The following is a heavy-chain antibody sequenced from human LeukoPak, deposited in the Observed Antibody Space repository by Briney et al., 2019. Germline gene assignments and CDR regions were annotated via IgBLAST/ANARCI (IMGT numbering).Heavy chain of an antibody. J-gene: IGHJ4*02. CDR1: GFTFSSYA. CDR2: ISGSGGST. CDR3: AKDSGRRRRVAIFDY. D-gene: IGHD3-10*01. Sequence: GGSLRLSCAASGFTFSSYAMSWVRQAPGKGLEWVSAISGSGGSTYYADSVKGRFTISRDNSKNTLYLQMNSLRAEDTAVYYCAKDSGRRRRVAIFDYWGQGTLVTVSS. V-gene: IGHV3-23*01.